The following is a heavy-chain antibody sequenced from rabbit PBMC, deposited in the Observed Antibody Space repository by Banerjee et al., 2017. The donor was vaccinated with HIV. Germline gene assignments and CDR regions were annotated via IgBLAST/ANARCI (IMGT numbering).Heavy chain of an antibody. D-gene: IGHD1-1*01. Sequence: SLEESGGDLVKPGASLTLTCTASGFSFSSTYYMCWVRQAPGKGLEWIACIYAGSSGSAYYTNWAKGRFTISKTSSTTVTLQMTSLTAADTATYFCARHTTSRGHGLWGLGTLVTVS. J-gene: IGHJ4*01. CDR2: IYAGSSGSA. CDR3: ARHTTSRGHGL. CDR1: GFSFSSTYY. V-gene: IGHV1S40*01.